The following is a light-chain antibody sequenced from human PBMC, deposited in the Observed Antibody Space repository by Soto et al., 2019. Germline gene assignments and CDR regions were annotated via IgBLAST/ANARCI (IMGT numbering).Light chain of an antibody. J-gene: IGLJ2*01. CDR2: EVN. Sequence: QSALAQPPSASGSPGQSVAISCTGTSSDIGGYNYVSWYQIHPGKAPKLMIYEVNKRPSGVPDRFSGPKSGNTASLIVSGLQAEDEADYYCSSYAGSNMGVFGGGTQLTVL. CDR1: SSDIGGYNY. V-gene: IGLV2-8*01. CDR3: SSYAGSNMGV.